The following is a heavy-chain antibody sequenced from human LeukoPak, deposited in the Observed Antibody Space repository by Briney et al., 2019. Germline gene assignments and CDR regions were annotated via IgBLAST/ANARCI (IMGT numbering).Heavy chain of an antibody. D-gene: IGHD2-15*01. CDR1: GFTFSSYS. CDR2: ISSSSSTI. CDR3: ARDSCSGGSCYYYYGMDV. V-gene: IGHV3-48*02. J-gene: IGHJ6*02. Sequence: GGSLRLSCAASGFTFSSYSMNWVRQAPGKGLEWVSYISSSSSTIYYADSVKGRFTISRDNAKNSLYLQMNSLRDEDTAVYYCARDSCSGGSCYYYYGMDVWGQGTTVTVYS.